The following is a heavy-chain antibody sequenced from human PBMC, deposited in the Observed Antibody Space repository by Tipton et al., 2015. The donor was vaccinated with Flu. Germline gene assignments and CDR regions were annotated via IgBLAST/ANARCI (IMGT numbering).Heavy chain of an antibody. CDR2: ISWNSGSI. J-gene: IGHJ4*02. V-gene: IGHV3-9*01. D-gene: IGHD6-13*01. Sequence: RSLRLSCAASGFTFDDYAMHWVRQAPGKGLEWVSGISWNSGSIGYADSVKGRFTISRDNAKNSLYLQMNSLRAEDTALYYCAKDTGSSSWSYFDYWGQGTLVTVSS. CDR1: GFTFDDYA. CDR3: AKDTGSSSWSYFDY.